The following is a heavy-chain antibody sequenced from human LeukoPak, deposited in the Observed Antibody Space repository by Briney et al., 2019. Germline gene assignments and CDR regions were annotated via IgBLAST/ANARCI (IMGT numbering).Heavy chain of an antibody. Sequence: PGGSLRLSCSVSGFTFSSYAMSWVRQAPGKGLEWVSVISATGGSTYYADSVKGRFTISRDNSKNTLFLQVNSLIAKATSVYYCAKGQSKAAAGNPSDYWGQGTPVTVSS. J-gene: IGHJ4*02. D-gene: IGHD6-13*01. CDR2: ISATGGST. CDR3: AKGQSKAAAGNPSDY. CDR1: GFTFSSYA. V-gene: IGHV3-23*01.